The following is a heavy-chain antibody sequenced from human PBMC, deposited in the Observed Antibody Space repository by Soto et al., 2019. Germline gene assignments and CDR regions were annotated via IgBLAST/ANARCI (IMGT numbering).Heavy chain of an antibody. CDR3: ARHSSTGWSPDPNWFDP. V-gene: IGHV4-39*01. Sequence: QLQLQESGPGLVKPSETLSLTCTVSGGSISSSSYYWGWIRQPPGKGLEWIGSIYYSGSTYYNPSLKSRVTISVDTSKNQFSLKLSSVTAAHTAVYYCARHSSTGWSPDPNWFDPWGQGTLVIVSS. CDR1: GGSISSSSYY. D-gene: IGHD6-19*01. CDR2: IYYSGST. J-gene: IGHJ5*02.